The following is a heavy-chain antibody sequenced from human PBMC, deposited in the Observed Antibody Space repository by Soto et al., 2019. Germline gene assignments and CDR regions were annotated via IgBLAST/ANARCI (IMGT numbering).Heavy chain of an antibody. CDR2: IIPIFGTA. CDR1: GGTFSSYA. D-gene: IGHD6-19*01. V-gene: IGHV1-69*06. J-gene: IGHJ4*02. Sequence: QVQLVQPGAEVKKPGSSVKVSCKAPGGTFSSYAIIWVRQAPGQGLEWMGGIIPIFGTANYAQKFQGRVKITEDKSTSTASMEMSCLRSDNTAVYYYARFIAVVGSGDCDYWGQANLVTDS. CDR3: ARFIAVVGSGDCDY.